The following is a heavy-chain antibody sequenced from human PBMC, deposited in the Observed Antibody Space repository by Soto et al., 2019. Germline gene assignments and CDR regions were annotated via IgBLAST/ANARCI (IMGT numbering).Heavy chain of an antibody. D-gene: IGHD7-27*01. CDR1: GFTFSSYW. V-gene: IGHV3-7*01. CDR3: AREWGNYYYYGMDV. J-gene: IGHJ6*02. Sequence: RWSLRLSCAASGFTFSSYWMSWFRQAPGKGLEWVANIKQDGSEKYYVDSVKGRFTISRDNAKNSLYLQMNSLRAEDTAVYYCAREWGNYYYYGMDVWGQGTTVTVSS. CDR2: IKQDGSEK.